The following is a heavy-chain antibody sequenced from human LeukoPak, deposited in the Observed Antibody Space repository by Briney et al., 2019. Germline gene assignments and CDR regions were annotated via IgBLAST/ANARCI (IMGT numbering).Heavy chain of an antibody. D-gene: IGHD2-2*01. V-gene: IGHV4-59*01. J-gene: IGHJ4*02. CDR3: ARAYCSSTSCYPHFDY. Sequence: SETLSLTCTVSSGSISNYYWSWIRQPPGKGLEWIWYIYSSGSTNYNPSLKSRVTISVDTSKNQFSLKLSSVTAADTAVYYCARAYCSSTSCYPHFDYWGQGTLVTVSS. CDR1: SGSISNYY. CDR2: IYSSGST.